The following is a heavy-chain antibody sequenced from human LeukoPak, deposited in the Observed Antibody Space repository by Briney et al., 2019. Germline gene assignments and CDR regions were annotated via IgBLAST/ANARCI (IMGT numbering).Heavy chain of an antibody. D-gene: IGHD6-19*01. V-gene: IGHV3-7*01. CDR1: GCPVSSYW. J-gene: IGHJ4*02. CDR3: ARWSRGGQWPRGY. Sequence: GGSLRLSCAASGCPVSSYWMSWVRQAPGKGREWVANIKQGGGEKYYVDSVNGRFTISRDNAKNSLYLQMNSLRAEDTAVYYCARWSRGGQWPRGYWRQGTLVTVSS. CDR2: IKQGGGEK.